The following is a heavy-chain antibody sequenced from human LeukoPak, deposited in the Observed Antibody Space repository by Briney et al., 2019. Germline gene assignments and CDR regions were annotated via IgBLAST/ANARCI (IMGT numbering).Heavy chain of an antibody. J-gene: IGHJ4*02. CDR2: IRTTVEGAKYA. V-gene: IGHV3-48*02. CDR1: GFXFNDYP. Sequence: PGVSLRLSCATSGFXFNDYPMNWVRKAPGKGLEWISKIRTTVEGAKYAYYADAVKGRVTISRDDGKNTLYLHMNSLRDDDTVFYHAEDGIRDAFDYWGQGILVTVSS. D-gene: IGHD5-24*01. CDR3: EDGIRDAFDY.